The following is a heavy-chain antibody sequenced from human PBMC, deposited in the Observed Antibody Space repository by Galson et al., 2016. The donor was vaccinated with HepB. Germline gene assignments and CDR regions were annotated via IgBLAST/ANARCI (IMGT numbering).Heavy chain of an antibody. CDR2: VWFDGSYK. J-gene: IGHJ4*02. V-gene: IGHV3-33*08. CDR1: GVTFSNYA. Sequence: SLRLSCAASGVTFSNYAMHWVRQAPGKGLEWVAVVWFDGSYKYYADSVKGRFSISRDNSKNTLYLQMNSLRDEDTAVYYCARDRTTAVGTPLHAFDLWGQGARVAVSS. CDR3: ARDRTTAVGTPLHAFDL. D-gene: IGHD4-23*01.